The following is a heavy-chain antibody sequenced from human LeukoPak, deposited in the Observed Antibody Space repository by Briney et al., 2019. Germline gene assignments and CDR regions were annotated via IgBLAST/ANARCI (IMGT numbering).Heavy chain of an antibody. J-gene: IGHJ5*02. D-gene: IGHD2-2*01. V-gene: IGHV6-1*01. CDR2: TYYRSKWYN. CDR3: ARDSKRKTVVVPSYIAAYWFDP. CDR1: GDSVSSNSAA. Sequence: SQTLSLTCAISGDSVSSNSAAWNWIRQSPSRGLEWLGRTYYRSKWYNDYAVSVERRITINPDTAKNQFSLHLNSVTPEDTAVYYCARDSKRKTVVVPSYIAAYWFDPWGQGTPVTVSS.